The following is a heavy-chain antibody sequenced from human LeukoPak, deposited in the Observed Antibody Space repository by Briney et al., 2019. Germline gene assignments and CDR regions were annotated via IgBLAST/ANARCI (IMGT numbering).Heavy chain of an antibody. J-gene: IGHJ4*02. CDR1: GFTFSSYG. V-gene: IGHV3-23*01. CDR3: AKDYYDSSGYYGFYYFDY. D-gene: IGHD3-22*01. CDR2: ISGSGGST. Sequence: GGSLRLSCAASGFTFSSYGMSWVCQAPGKGLEWVSAISGSGGSTYYADSVKGRFTISRDNSKNTLYLQMNSLRAEDTAVYYCAKDYYDSSGYYGFYYFDYWGQGTLVTVSS.